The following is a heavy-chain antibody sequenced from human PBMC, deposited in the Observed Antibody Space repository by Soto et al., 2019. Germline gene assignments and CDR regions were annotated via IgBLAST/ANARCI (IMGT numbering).Heavy chain of an antibody. V-gene: IGHV1-69*02. Sequence: QVQLVQSGAEVKKPGSSVKVSCKASGGTFSSYTISWVRQAPGQGLEWMGRIIPILGIANYAQKFQGRVTITADKSTSTAYMELSSLRSEDTAVYYCARSSYGSGSYYIFDYWRQGTLVTVSS. J-gene: IGHJ4*02. D-gene: IGHD3-10*01. CDR1: GGTFSSYT. CDR2: IIPILGIA. CDR3: ARSSYGSGSYYIFDY.